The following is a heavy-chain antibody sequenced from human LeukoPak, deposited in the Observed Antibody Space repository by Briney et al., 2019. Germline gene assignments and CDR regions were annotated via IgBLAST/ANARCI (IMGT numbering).Heavy chain of an antibody. J-gene: IGHJ4*02. CDR1: GFTFSNYN. D-gene: IGHD5-18*01. V-gene: IGHV3-21*01. CDR2: ITTSATYI. Sequence: GGSLRLSCAASGFTFSNYNMNWVREAPGKAIEWVSSITTSATYIFYADSVKGRFTISIDNAKNSLYLQMDSLGPEDTAVYYCARHLSGVSGYTYGRGIDYWGQGTLVTVSS. CDR3: ARHLSGVSGYTYGRGIDY.